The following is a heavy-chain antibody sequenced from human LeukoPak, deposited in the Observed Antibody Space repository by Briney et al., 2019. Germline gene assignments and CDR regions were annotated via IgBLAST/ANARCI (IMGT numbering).Heavy chain of an antibody. V-gene: IGHV4-34*01. J-gene: IGHJ4*02. CDR2: INHSGST. CDR3: ARRKTRIFGLGEFTK. D-gene: IGHD3-16*01. CDR1: GGSFSGYY. Sequence: SETLSLTCAVYGGSFSGYYWSWIRQPPGKGLEWIGEINHSGSTNYNPSLKSRVTISVDTSKNQFSLKLSSVTAADTAVYYCARRKTRIFGLGEFTKWGQGTLVTVSS.